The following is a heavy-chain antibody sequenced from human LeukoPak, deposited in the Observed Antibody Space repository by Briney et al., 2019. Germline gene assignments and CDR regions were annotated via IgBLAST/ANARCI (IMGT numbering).Heavy chain of an antibody. V-gene: IGHV4-59*01. CDR3: ARWSHCGGDCYYLDY. Sequence: PSETLSLTCTVSGGPISGYYWSWIRQPPGKGLEWIGNIYYSGSTNYDASLNSRVTISVDTSKNQFSLKLTSVTAADTAIYYCARWSHCGGDCYYLDYWGHGTLVTVSS. D-gene: IGHD2-21*02. J-gene: IGHJ4*01. CDR1: GGPISGYY. CDR2: IYYSGST.